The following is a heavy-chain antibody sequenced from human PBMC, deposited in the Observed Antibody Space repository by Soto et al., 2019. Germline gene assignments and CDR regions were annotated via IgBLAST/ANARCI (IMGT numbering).Heavy chain of an antibody. D-gene: IGHD3-3*01. CDR1: GACIRSTY. CDR3: ETGREIFGAVTPFEY. CDR2: IYYSGTT. Sequence: PSETLSLTCTVSGACIRSTYWSWIRQSPGKGLEWICYIYYSGTTNYNPSLKNRVTISLDTSKNQFSLSLRSVTAAHTAVYCCETGREIFGAVTPFEYCAQGTQVPVSS. V-gene: IGHV4-59*12. J-gene: IGHJ4*02.